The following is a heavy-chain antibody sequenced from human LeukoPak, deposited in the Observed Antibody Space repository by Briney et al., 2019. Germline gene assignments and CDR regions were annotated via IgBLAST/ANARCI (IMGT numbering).Heavy chain of an antibody. CDR2: INSDGSST. D-gene: IGHD2-2*01. CDR3: ARGLVVVPAAMRY. V-gene: IGHV3-74*01. CDR1: GFTFSSDW. Sequence: GGSLRLSCAASGFTFSSDWMHWVRQAPGKGLVWVSRINSDGSSTSYADSVKGRFTISRDNAKNTLYLQVNSLRAEDTAVYYCARGLVVVPAAMRYWGQGTLVTVSS. J-gene: IGHJ4*02.